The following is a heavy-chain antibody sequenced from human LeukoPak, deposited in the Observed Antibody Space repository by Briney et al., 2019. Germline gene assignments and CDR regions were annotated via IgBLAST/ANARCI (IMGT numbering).Heavy chain of an antibody. CDR1: GFTFSSYW. CDR2: IKQDGSEK. J-gene: IGHJ6*03. D-gene: IGHD6-6*01. CDR3: TRSSRKYSSSPHYYYYYYYMDV. V-gene: IGHV3-7*03. Sequence: PGGSLRLSCAASGFTFSSYWMSWVRQAPGKGLEWVANIKQDGSEKYYVDSVKGRFTISRDNAKNSLYLQMNSLKTEDTAVYYCTRSSRKYSSSPHYYYYYYYMDVWGKGTTVTVSS.